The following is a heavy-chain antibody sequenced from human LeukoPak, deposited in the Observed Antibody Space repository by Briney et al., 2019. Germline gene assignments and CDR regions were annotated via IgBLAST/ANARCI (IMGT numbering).Heavy chain of an antibody. J-gene: IGHJ4*02. CDR1: GFSFSNYS. Sequence: QTGGSLRLSCAASGFSFSNYSMHWVRQAPGKGLEWVAVIWYDGSNKYYADSVKGRFTISRDNSKNTLYLQMNSLRAEDTAVYYCAREHPNGGGLPGDYWGQGTLVTVSS. V-gene: IGHV3-33*08. D-gene: IGHD4-23*01. CDR2: IWYDGSNK. CDR3: AREHPNGGGLPGDY.